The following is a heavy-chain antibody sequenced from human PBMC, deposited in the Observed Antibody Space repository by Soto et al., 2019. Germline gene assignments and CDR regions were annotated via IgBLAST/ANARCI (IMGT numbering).Heavy chain of an antibody. J-gene: IGHJ3*02. CDR2: IFSNDEK. D-gene: IGHD3-10*01. V-gene: IGHV2-26*01. CDR1: GFSLSNARMG. CDR3: ARIAMVRGVIRKADAFDI. Sequence: QVTLKESGPVLVKPTETLTLTCTVSGFSLSNARMGVSWIRQPPGKALEWLAHIFSNDEKSYSTSLKSRLTISKDTSKSQVVLTTTNMDPVDTATYYCARIAMVRGVIRKADAFDIWGQGTMVTVSS.